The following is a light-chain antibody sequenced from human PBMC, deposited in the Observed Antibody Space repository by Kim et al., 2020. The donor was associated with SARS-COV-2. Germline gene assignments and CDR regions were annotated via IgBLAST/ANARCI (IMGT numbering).Light chain of an antibody. CDR1: SGSIASNY. J-gene: IGLJ3*02. CDR2: EDN. V-gene: IGLV6-57*02. CDR3: QSYDSSNLV. Sequence: GKTLNISCTGSSGSIASNYVQWYQQRPGSAPTTVIYEDNQRPSGVPDRFSGSIDSSSNSASLTISGLKTEDEADYYCQSYDSSNLVFGGGTKLTVL.